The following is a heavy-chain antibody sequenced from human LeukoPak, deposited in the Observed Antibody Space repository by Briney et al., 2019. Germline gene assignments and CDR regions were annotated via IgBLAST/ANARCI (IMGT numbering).Heavy chain of an antibody. CDR1: GYTFTSYA. CDR3: AREIGYYDSSGYYRPHFDY. J-gene: IGHJ4*02. CDR2: ASAYNGNT. D-gene: IGHD3-22*01. V-gene: IGHV1-18*01. Sequence: ASVKVSCKASGYTFTSYAISWVRQAPGQGLEWMGWASAYNGNTNYAQKLQGRVTMTTDTSTSTTYMELRSLRSDDTAVYYCAREIGYYDSSGYYRPHFDYWGQGTLVTVSS.